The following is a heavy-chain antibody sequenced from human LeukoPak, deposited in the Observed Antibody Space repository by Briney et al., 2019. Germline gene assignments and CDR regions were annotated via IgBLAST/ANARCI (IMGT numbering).Heavy chain of an antibody. CDR2: IRYSGST. CDR3: ARVRGLGVVSPYFDY. J-gene: IGHJ4*02. V-gene: IGHV4-59*08. CDR1: GDSISSHC. Sequence: PSGTLSLTCTVSGDSISSHCWGWVRRPPGKGLEWLGCIRYSGSTSYNPSLKSRVTISLDTSKTQFSLKLSSVTAADTAVYYCARVRGLGVVSPYFDYWGQGNLVT. D-gene: IGHD3-10*01.